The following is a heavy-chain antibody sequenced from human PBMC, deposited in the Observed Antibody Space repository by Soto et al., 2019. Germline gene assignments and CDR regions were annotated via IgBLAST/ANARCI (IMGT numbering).Heavy chain of an antibody. CDR1: GGSISAYY. D-gene: IGHD3-10*01. J-gene: IGHJ6*03. V-gene: IGHV4-59*01. CDR3: ARARGLSYYYYYYMDV. Sequence: SETLSLTCTVSGGSISAYYWSWIRQPPGKGLEWIGYIYYSGNTYYNPSLKSRVTMSVDTSQNQFSLKLSSVTAADTAVYFCARARGLSYYYYYYMDVWGRGTTVTVSS. CDR2: IYYSGNT.